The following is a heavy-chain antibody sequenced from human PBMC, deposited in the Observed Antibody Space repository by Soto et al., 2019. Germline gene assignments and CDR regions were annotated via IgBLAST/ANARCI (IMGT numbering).Heavy chain of an antibody. D-gene: IGHD2-2*01. Sequence: ASVKVSCKASGYSVTSYYMHWVRQAPGQGLEWVGIINPNSGSTTYAQKLQGTVTMTSDTSTSTVYMELTSLTSGDTAVYYCARAGIAYCSSTTCYLYYYVMDVWGQGTTVTVSS. V-gene: IGHV1-46*01. J-gene: IGHJ6*02. CDR3: ARAGIAYCSSTTCYLYYYVMDV. CDR1: GYSVTSYY. CDR2: INPNSGST.